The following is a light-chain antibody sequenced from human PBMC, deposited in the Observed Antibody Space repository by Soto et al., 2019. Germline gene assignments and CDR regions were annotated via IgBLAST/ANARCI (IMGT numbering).Light chain of an antibody. CDR2: GAS. Sequence: EIVLTQSPGTLSLSPGERATLSCRASQSVSSSYLAWYQQKPGQAPRLLIYGASSRATGIPDRFSGSGSGTDFTLTISRLEPEDVAVEYCQQYGSSLLFTFGPGTKVDIK. V-gene: IGKV3-20*01. J-gene: IGKJ3*01. CDR1: QSVSSSY. CDR3: QQYGSSLLFT.